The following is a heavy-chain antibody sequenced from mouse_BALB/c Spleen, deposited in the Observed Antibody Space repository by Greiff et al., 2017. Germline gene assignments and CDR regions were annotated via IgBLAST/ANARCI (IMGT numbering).Heavy chain of an antibody. CDR3: ARRPRFNAMDY. J-gene: IGHJ4*01. Sequence: EVQLVESGGGLVKPGGSLKLSCAASGYTFSDYYMYWVRQTPEKRLEWVATISDGGSYTYYPDSVKGRFTISRDNAKNNQYQQMSSLKSEDTAMYYCARRPRFNAMDYWGQGTSVTVAS. CDR2: ISDGGSYT. V-gene: IGHV5-4*02. CDR1: GYTFSDYY.